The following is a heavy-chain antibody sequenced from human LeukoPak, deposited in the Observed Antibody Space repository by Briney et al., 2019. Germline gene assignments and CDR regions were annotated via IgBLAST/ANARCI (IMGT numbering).Heavy chain of an antibody. Sequence: SETLSLTCAVYGGSFSGYYWSWIRQPPGKGLEWIGEINHSGSTNYNPSLKSRVTISVDTSKNQFSLKLSSVTAADTAVYYCARQTGYCSSTSCYSSAFDIWGQGTMVTVSS. V-gene: IGHV4-34*01. D-gene: IGHD2-2*01. J-gene: IGHJ3*02. CDR2: INHSGST. CDR1: GGSFSGYY. CDR3: ARQTGYCSSTSCYSSAFDI.